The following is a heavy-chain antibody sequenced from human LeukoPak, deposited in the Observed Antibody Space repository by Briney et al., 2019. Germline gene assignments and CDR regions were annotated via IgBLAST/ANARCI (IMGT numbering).Heavy chain of an antibody. CDR1: GGSISSGSYY. D-gene: IGHD3-10*01. CDR3: AREFQLLWFGELSFYFDY. CDR2: INTSGST. Sequence: SSQTLSLTCTVSGGSISSGSYYWSWIRQPAGKGLEWIGRINTSGSTNYNPSLKSRVTISVDTSKNQFSLKLSSVTAADTAVYYCAREFQLLWFGELSFYFDYWGQGTLVTVSS. J-gene: IGHJ4*02. V-gene: IGHV4-61*02.